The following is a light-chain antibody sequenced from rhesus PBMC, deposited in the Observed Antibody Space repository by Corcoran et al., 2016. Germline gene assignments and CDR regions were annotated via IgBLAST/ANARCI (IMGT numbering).Light chain of an antibody. CDR2: KAA. V-gene: IGKV1-22*01. CDR3: LQYSSSPWT. Sequence: DIQMTQSPSSLSASVGDTVTITCRASQSISSWLDWYQQKPGKAPKLLIYKAASLQSGVPSRFSGRGSGTDVTLTISSLQPADFATYYCLQYSSSPWTFGQGTKVEIK. CDR1: QSISSW. J-gene: IGKJ1*01.